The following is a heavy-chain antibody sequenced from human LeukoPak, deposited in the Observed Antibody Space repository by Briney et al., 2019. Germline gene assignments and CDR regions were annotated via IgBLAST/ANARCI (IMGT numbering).Heavy chain of an antibody. D-gene: IGHD1-26*01. V-gene: IGHV1-69*05. CDR2: IIPIFGTA. CDR1: GGTFSSYA. Sequence: SMQVSCKASGGTFSSYAISWVRQAPGQGLEWMGGIIPIFGTANYAQKFQGRVTITTDESTSTAYMELSSLRSEDTAVYYCARGRGKVGATKLGYYYYYMDVWGKGTTVTVSS. CDR3: ARGRGKVGATKLGYYYYYMDV. J-gene: IGHJ6*03.